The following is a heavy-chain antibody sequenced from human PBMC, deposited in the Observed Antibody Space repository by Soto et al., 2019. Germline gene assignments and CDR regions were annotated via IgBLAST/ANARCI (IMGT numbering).Heavy chain of an antibody. D-gene: IGHD5-12*01. V-gene: IGHV1-69*01. CDR2: NIPIFGTA. CDR3: ASTLDGYTYWDYFDH. Sequence: QVQLVQSGAEVKKPGSSVKVSCKASGGTFSSYAISWVRQAPGQGLEWMGGNIPIFGTANYAQKFQGRVTNTADESTSTAYMELSSLRSEDTAVYYCASTLDGYTYWDYFDHSGQGTLVTVSS. CDR1: GGTFSSYA. J-gene: IGHJ4*02.